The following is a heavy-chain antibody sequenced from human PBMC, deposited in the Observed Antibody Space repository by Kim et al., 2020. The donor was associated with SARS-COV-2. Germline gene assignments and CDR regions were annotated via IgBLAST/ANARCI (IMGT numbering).Heavy chain of an antibody. D-gene: IGHD3-22*01. Sequence: ASVKVSCKASGYTFTSYAMHWVRQAPGQRLEWMGWINAGNGNTKYSQKLQGRVTITRDTSASTAYMELSSLRSEDTAVYYCARDPDYYDSSGYYDHRSDYWGQGTLVTVSS. J-gene: IGHJ4*02. CDR3: ARDPDYYDSSGYYDHRSDY. CDR1: GYTFTSYA. V-gene: IGHV1-3*01. CDR2: INAGNGNT.